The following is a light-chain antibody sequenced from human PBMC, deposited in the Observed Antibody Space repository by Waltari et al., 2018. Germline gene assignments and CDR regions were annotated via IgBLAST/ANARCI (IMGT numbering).Light chain of an antibody. CDR1: SNDVGGYNS. Sequence: QSALTQPASVSGSPGQSVTIFCAGTSNDVGGYNSVPWYQEHPGQAPRVIIYDVSDRSSGVADRFSGSKSGNTASLTISGLQAEDEADYYCSSQSSNDVVLFGGGTKLTVL. CDR3: SSQSSNDVVL. J-gene: IGLJ2*01. V-gene: IGLV2-14*01. CDR2: DVS.